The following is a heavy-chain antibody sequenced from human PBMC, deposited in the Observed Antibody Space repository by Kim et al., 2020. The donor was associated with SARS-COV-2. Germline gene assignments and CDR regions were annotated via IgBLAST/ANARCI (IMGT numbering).Heavy chain of an antibody. CDR1: GFTFSSYA. J-gene: IGHJ4*02. D-gene: IGHD4-17*01. Sequence: GGSLRLSCAASGFTFSSYAMSWVRQAPGKGLEWVSAISASGDSTYYADSVKGRLTISRDNSKNTVYLQMNSLRAEDTAVYYCAKDLTTVITFFDYWGQGTLATVS. CDR2: ISASGDST. CDR3: AKDLTTVITFFDY. V-gene: IGHV3-23*01.